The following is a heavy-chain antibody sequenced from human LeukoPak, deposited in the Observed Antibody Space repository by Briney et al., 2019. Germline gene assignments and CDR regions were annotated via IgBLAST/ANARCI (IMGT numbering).Heavy chain of an antibody. J-gene: IGHJ4*02. CDR2: IAYDGSDK. CDR1: GFTFSSFA. Sequence: GGSLRLSCAASGFTFSSFAMHWVRQASGKGLEWVAVIAYDGSDKYYADSVRGRFTISRDNSKNTVYLQMNNLKTEDTAVYYCASVLDYWGQGILVTVSS. V-gene: IGHV3-30*04. CDR3: ASVLDY.